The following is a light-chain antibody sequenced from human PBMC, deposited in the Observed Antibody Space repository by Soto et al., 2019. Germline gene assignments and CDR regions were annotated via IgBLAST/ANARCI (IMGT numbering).Light chain of an antibody. J-gene: IGKJ1*01. CDR1: QSVSSNF. CDR2: GAS. Sequence: EIVLTQSPGTLSLSPGERATLSCRASQSVSSNFLAWYQQKPGQAPRLLIYGASNRATGIPDRFSGSGSGTDFTLTISGLEPEDFAVYSCQQYDTSPGTFGQGTKVEIK. V-gene: IGKV3-20*01. CDR3: QQYDTSPGT.